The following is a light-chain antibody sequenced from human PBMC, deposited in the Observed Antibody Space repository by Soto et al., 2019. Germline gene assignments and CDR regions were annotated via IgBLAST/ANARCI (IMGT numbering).Light chain of an antibody. J-gene: IGKJ1*01. CDR2: KAS. CDR3: QQYNSYET. Sequence: DIQMTQSPSTLSASVGDRVTITCRASQSISSWLAWYQQTPGKAPKLLIYKASSLESGVPSRFSGSGSGTEFTLTISSLQPDDFATYYCQQYNSYETFGQGTKGDIK. CDR1: QSISSW. V-gene: IGKV1-5*03.